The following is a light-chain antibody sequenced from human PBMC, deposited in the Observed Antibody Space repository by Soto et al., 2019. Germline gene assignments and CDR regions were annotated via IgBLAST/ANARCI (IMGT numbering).Light chain of an antibody. CDR1: QSITSF. Sequence: DIQLTQSPSSLSASMGDSVTITCRASQSITSFLNWYQQKPGAAPSLLIYCASSLQSGVPARFSGRGSGTDFTLTIFSLQAEDFATYYCQQSYSTPRTFGQGTKV. CDR2: CAS. V-gene: IGKV1-39*01. J-gene: IGKJ1*01. CDR3: QQSYSTPRT.